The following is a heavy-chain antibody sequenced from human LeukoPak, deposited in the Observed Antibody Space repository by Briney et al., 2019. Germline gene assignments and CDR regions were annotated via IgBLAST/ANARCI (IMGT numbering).Heavy chain of an antibody. V-gene: IGHV4-34*01. CDR1: GGSFSGYY. D-gene: IGHD4-17*01. CDR3: ARGKSTVTTFVDY. J-gene: IGHJ4*02. CDR2: INHSGST. Sequence: SETLSLTCAVYGGSFSGYYWSWIRQPPGKGLEWIGEINHSGSTNYNPSLKSRVTMSVDTSKNQFSLKLSSVTAADTAVYYCARGKSTVTTFVDYWGQGTLVTVSS.